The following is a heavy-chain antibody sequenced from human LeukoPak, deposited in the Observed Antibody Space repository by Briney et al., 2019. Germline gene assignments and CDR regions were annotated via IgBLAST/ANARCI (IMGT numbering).Heavy chain of an antibody. J-gene: IGHJ4*02. D-gene: IGHD2-15*01. CDR2: IKQDGSEK. CDR1: GFTFSSYG. Sequence: GGSLRLSCAASGFTFSSYGMSWVRQAPGKGLEWVANIKQDGSEKYYVDSVKGRFTISRDNAKNSLYLQMNSLRAEDTAVYYCARGIENFDYWGQETLVTVSS. CDR3: ARGIENFDY. V-gene: IGHV3-7*01.